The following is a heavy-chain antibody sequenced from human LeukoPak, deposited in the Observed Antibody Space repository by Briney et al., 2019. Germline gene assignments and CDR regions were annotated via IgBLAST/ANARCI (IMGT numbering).Heavy chain of an antibody. CDR3: ARLSATRFSYYYYYMDV. V-gene: IGHV1-18*01. J-gene: IGHJ6*03. D-gene: IGHD1-26*01. CDR1: GYTFTSYG. CDR2: ISAYNGNT. Sequence: GASVKVSCKASGYTFTSYGISGVRQAPGQGLEWMGWISAYNGNTNYAQKLQGRVTMTTDTSTSTAYMELRSLRSDDTAVYYCARLSATRFSYYYYYMDVWGKGTTVTVSS.